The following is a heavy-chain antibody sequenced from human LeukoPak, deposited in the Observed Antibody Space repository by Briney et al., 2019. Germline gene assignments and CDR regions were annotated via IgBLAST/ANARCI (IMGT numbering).Heavy chain of an antibody. V-gene: IGHV1-2*02. CDR3: AREFYDPGYSSSCLDY. CDR1: GYTFTGYY. D-gene: IGHD6-13*01. J-gene: IGHJ4*02. CDR2: INPNSGGT. Sequence: GASVKVSCKASGYTFTGYYMHWVRQAPGQGLEWMGWINPNSGGTNYAQKFQGRVTMTRDTSISTAYMELSRLRSDDTAVYYCAREFYDPGYSSSCLDYWGQGTLVTVSS.